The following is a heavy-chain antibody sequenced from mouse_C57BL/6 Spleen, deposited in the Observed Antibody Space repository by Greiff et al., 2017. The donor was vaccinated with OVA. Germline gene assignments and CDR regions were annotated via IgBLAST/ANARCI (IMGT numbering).Heavy chain of an antibody. CDR2: IHPSDSDT. J-gene: IGHJ3*01. CDR3: AMFPYDYDAWFAY. D-gene: IGHD2-4*01. CDR1: GYTFTSYW. V-gene: IGHV1-74*01. Sequence: VQRVESGAELVKPGASVKVSCKASGYTFTSYWMHWVKQRPGQGLEWIGRIHPSDSDTNYNQKFKGKATLTVDKSSSTAYMQLSSLTSEDSAVYYCAMFPYDYDAWFAYWGQGTLVTVSA.